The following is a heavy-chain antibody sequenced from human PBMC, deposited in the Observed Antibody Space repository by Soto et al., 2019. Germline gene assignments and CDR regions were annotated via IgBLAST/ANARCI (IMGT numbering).Heavy chain of an antibody. J-gene: IGHJ4*02. V-gene: IGHV1-18*01. CDR2: ISDYNGNT. CDR3: ARDSKTIFGVVIGGIRYFDWLADEDPTFDY. Sequence: EASVKVSCKASGYTFTSYGISWVRQAPGQGLERMGWISDYNGNTNYAQKLQGRVTMTTDTSTSTAYMELRSLRSDDTAVYYCARDSKTIFGVVIGGIRYFDWLADEDPTFDYWGQGTLVTVSS. CDR1: GYTFTSYG. D-gene: IGHD3-3*01.